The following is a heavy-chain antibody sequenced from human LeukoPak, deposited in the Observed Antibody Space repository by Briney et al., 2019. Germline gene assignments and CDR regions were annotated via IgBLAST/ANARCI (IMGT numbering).Heavy chain of an antibody. CDR2: IYYSGST. V-gene: IGHV4-39*01. CDR1: GGSISSRSYY. D-gene: IGHD4-17*01. J-gene: IGHJ5*02. CDR3: VGETSVTTIP. Sequence: PLESLSLTCTVSGGSISSRSYYWGWIRQPPGKGLEWIGSIYYSGSTYYNPSLKSRVTISIDTSKNQFSLKLSSVTAADTAVYYCVGETSVTTIPWGQGTLVSVSS.